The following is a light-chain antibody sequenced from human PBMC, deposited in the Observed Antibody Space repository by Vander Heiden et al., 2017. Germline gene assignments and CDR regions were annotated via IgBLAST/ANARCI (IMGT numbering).Light chain of an antibody. V-gene: IGKV4-1*01. CDR3: QQDYSTHE. Sequence: DIVMTQSPDSLAVSLGERATINCKSSQSGLYGSNNKSYVAWYQQKPGQPPKLLIHWASNREYGVPDRFSGSGSGTDFTLSISSLQAEDVAVYSCQQDYSTHEFGQGTKVEIK. CDR2: WAS. J-gene: IGKJ1*01. CDR1: QSGLYGSNNKSY.